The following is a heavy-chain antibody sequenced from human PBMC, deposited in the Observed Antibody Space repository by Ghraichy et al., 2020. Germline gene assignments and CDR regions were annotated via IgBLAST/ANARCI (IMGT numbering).Heavy chain of an antibody. D-gene: IGHD6-13*01. CDR2: IKHDGSEK. J-gene: IGHJ6*03. Sequence: LSLTCAASGFTFSSYWMSWVRQAPGKGLEWVANIKHDGSEKYYVDSVKGRFTISRDNAKNSLYPQMNSLRAEDTAVYYCARAVASSWYERYSYYYMDVCGKGTTVTVSS. CDR1: GFTFSSYW. CDR3: ARAVASSWYERYSYYYMDV. V-gene: IGHV3-7*01.